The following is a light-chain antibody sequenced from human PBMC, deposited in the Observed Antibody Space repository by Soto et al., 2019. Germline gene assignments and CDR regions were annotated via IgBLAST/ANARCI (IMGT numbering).Light chain of an antibody. CDR3: QQSYSSVMYT. V-gene: IGKV1-39*01. J-gene: IGKJ2*01. Sequence: DIPMTQSPSSLSASVGDRVTVTCRASQSISNQLNWYQQKPGKAPKLLIYGASRLQSGVPSRFSGSGSGTDFTLTISSLQTEDFATYYCQQSYSSVMYTFGQGTKLEIK. CDR2: GAS. CDR1: QSISNQ.